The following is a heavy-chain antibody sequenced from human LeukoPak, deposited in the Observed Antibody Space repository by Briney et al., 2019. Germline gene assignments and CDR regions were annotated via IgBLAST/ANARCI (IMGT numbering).Heavy chain of an antibody. CDR1: GFTFSSYS. CDR3: ARRGAVANAFDI. Sequence: GRSLRLSCAASGFTFSSYSMNWVRQAPGKGLEWVSSISSSSSYIYYADSVKGRFTISRDNAKNTLYLQMNSLRAEDTAVYYCARRGAVANAFDIWGLGTMVTVSS. V-gene: IGHV3-21*01. CDR2: ISSSSSYI. J-gene: IGHJ3*02. D-gene: IGHD6-19*01.